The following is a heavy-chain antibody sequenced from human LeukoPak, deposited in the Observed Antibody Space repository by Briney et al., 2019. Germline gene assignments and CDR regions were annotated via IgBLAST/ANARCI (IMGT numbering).Heavy chain of an antibody. CDR2: ISAYNGNT. CDR1: GYTFTIYG. Sequence: GASVKVSCKASGYTFTIYGISWVRQAPGQGLESMGWISAYNGNTNYAQKLQGRVTMTTDTSTSTAYMELRSLRSDDTAVYYCARVGLGVVVAATSSNFDYWGQGTLVTVSS. V-gene: IGHV1-18*04. J-gene: IGHJ4*02. CDR3: ARVGLGVVVAATSSNFDY. D-gene: IGHD2-15*01.